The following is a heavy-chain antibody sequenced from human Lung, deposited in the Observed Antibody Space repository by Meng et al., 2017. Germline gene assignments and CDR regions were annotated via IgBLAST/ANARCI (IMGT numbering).Heavy chain of an antibody. CDR2: IYHSGGT. D-gene: IGHD2-2*01. V-gene: IGHV4-4*02. J-gene: IGHJ4*02. CDR1: GGSISSSNW. Sequence: GTLQGSGAGLVRPSGTLSLTCGVSGGSISSSNWWSWVRQPPGKGLEWIGEIYHSGGTKYNPSLKSRVTISVDKSKNQFSLKLSSVTAADTAVYYCARGLGEAVVPRTMFDYWGQGTLVTVSS. CDR3: ARGLGEAVVPRTMFDY.